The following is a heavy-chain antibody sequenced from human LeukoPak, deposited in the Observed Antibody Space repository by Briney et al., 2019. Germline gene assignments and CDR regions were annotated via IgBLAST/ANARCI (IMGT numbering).Heavy chain of an antibody. CDR3: ARVPAANYYYYMDV. Sequence: PSETLSLTCTVSGGSISSGGYYWSWIRQPPGKGLEWIGYIYHSGSTYYNPSLKSRVTISVDRSKNQFSLRLSSVTAADTAVYYCARVPAANYYYYMDVWGKGTTVTVSS. CDR2: IYHSGST. V-gene: IGHV4-30-2*01. CDR1: GGSISSGGYY. J-gene: IGHJ6*03. D-gene: IGHD2-2*01.